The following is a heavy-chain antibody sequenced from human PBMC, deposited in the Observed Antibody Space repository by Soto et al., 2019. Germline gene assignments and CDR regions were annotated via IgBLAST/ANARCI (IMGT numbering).Heavy chain of an antibody. CDR3: RRERPRSNWFAP. Sequence: PVKVSCKASGGTFSSYAISWVRQAPGQGLEWMGGIIPIFGTANYAQKFQGRVTITADESTSTAYMELSSLRSEDTAVYDCRRERPRSNWFAPLGQGRLVPGSS. V-gene: IGHV1-69*13. CDR2: IIPIFGTA. J-gene: IGHJ5*02. CDR1: GGTFSSYA.